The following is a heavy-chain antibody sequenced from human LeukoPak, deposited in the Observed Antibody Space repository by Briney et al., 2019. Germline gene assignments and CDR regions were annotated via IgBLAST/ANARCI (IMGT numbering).Heavy chain of an antibody. V-gene: IGHV3-30*03. CDR2: ISYDGSNK. D-gene: IGHD3-16*02. J-gene: IGHJ4*02. Sequence: GRSLRLSCAASGFTFSSYAMHWVRQAPGKGLEWVAVISYDGSNKYYADSVKGRFTISRDNSKNTLYLQMNSLRAEDTAVYYCASGVYDYVWGSYRGFDYWGQGTLVTVSS. CDR3: ASGVYDYVWGSYRGFDY. CDR1: GFTFSSYA.